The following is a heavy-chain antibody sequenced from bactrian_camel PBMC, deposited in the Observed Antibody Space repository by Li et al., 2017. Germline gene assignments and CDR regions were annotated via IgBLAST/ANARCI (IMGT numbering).Heavy chain of an antibody. CDR3: TARYEFGLGACRGVGGLGF. Sequence: HVQLVESGGGSVQAGGSLNLSCAGTGSRIALEIMFDSCTMAWYRQVQGKERELVSRISDAGSATYDDSVKGRFTVSRDNAKNTLYLQMHNLQPEDTAMYYCTARYEFGLGACRGVGGLGFWGQGTQVTVS. CDR2: ISDAGSA. CDR1: GSRIALEIMFDSCT. D-gene: IGHD1*01. J-gene: IGHJ6*01. V-gene: IGHV3S53*01.